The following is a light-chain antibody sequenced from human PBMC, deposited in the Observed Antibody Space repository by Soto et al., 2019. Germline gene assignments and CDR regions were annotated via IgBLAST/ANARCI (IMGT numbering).Light chain of an antibody. J-gene: IGKJ2*01. CDR3: QQRSNWHRPMYT. CDR2: DAS. Sequence: EIVLTQSPATLSLSPGERATLSCRASQSVSSYLAWYQQKPGQAPRLLIYDASNRATGIPARFSGSGSGTDFTLTISSLEPEDFAVYYCQQRSNWHRPMYTFGQGTKLEIK. V-gene: IGKV3-11*01. CDR1: QSVSSY.